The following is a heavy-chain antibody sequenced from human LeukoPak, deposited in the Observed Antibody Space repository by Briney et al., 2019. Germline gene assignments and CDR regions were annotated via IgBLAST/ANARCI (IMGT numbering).Heavy chain of an antibody. CDR3: ARGVRPWAGGYVWGSYRSVWFDP. J-gene: IGHJ5*02. V-gene: IGHV3-33*01. D-gene: IGHD3-16*02. CDR2: IWYDGSNK. CDR1: GFTFSSYG. Sequence: TGGSLRLSCAASGFTFSSYGMHWVRQAPGKGLEWVAVIWYDGSNKYYADSVKGRFTISRDNSKNTLYLQMNSLRAEDTAVYYCARGVRPWAGGYVWGSYRSVWFDPWGQGTLVTVSS.